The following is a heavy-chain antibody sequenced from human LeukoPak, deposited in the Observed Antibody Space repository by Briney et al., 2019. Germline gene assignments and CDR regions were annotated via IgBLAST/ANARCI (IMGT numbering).Heavy chain of an antibody. Sequence: GASVKVSCKASGGTFSSCAISWVRQAPGQGLEWVGGIIPTFGTANYAQKFQGRVTITADESTSTAYMELSSLRSEDTAVYYCARDRYSGSYWGYYFDYWGQGTLVTVSS. D-gene: IGHD1-26*01. CDR3: ARDRYSGSYWGYYFDY. V-gene: IGHV1-69*13. CDR1: GGTFSSCA. CDR2: IIPTFGTA. J-gene: IGHJ4*02.